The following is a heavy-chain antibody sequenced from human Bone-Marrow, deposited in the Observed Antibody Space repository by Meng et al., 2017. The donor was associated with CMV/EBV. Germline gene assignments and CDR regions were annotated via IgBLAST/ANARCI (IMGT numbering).Heavy chain of an antibody. Sequence: GSSLNTCCAASDITFSSYGMHWVRQAPGKRLEWVAFIRYDGSNKYYADSVKGRFTISRDNSKNTLYLQMNSLRAEDTAVYYCAKDLAMATMGYWGQGTLVAVSS. CDR2: IRYDGSNK. J-gene: IGHJ4*02. V-gene: IGHV3-30*02. CDR1: DITFSSYG. D-gene: IGHD5-24*01. CDR3: AKDLAMATMGY.